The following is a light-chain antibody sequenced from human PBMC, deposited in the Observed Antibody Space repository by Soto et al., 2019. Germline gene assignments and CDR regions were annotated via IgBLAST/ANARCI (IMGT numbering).Light chain of an antibody. J-gene: IGLJ2*01. Sequence: QSALTQPASASGSPGQSVTISCTGTSSDVGGYNYVSWYQHYPGQDPKLMIYEVSNRPSGVPDRFSGSESGNTASLTVSGLQAEDEADYSCSSYVGTNILVFGGGTKLTVL. V-gene: IGLV2-8*01. CDR2: EVS. CDR1: SSDVGGYNY. CDR3: SSYVGTNILV.